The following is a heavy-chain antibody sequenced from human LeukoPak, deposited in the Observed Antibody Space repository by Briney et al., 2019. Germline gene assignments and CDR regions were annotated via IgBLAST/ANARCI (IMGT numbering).Heavy chain of an antibody. CDR1: GFTFSSYA. J-gene: IGHJ4*02. Sequence: GGSLRLSCAASGFTFSSYAMHWVRQAPGKGLEYVSAISSNGGSTYYADSVKGRFTISRDNSKNPLYLKMTSLRAEDTAVYSCARERNSYGPFLDYWGQGSLVTVS. CDR2: ISSNGGST. D-gene: IGHD5-18*01. CDR3: ARERNSYGPFLDY. V-gene: IGHV3-64*04.